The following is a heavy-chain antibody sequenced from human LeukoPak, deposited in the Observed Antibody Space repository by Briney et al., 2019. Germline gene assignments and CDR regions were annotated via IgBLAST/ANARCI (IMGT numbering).Heavy chain of an antibody. V-gene: IGHV4-34*01. CDR3: ARRFGDYSSSSQGVYYYYYHMDV. CDR1: GGAFSGYY. Sequence: PSETLSLTCAVYGGAFSGYYWICIRQPPGTGLEWIGEIDHSGSTNYSPSTKSRVTMSVATSKNQSSLKLSSVTAADTAVYYCARRFGDYSSSSQGVYYYYYHMDVWGKGTTVSVSS. J-gene: IGHJ6*03. D-gene: IGHD6-6*01. CDR2: IDHSGST.